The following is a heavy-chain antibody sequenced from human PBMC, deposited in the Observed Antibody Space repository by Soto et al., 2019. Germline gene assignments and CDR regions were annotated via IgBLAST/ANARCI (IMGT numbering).Heavy chain of an antibody. Sequence: TGESLKISCAASGFTFRSYAMSWVRQVPGKGLEWVSTISGSGVATYYADSVRGRFTISRDTSKNTLSLQMNSLRAGDTAVYYCAKGSGDCGGDCFGMDVWGQGPTVTV. CDR2: ISGSGVAT. D-gene: IGHD2-21*02. CDR3: AKGSGDCGGDCFGMDV. CDR1: GFTFRSYA. V-gene: IGHV3-23*01. J-gene: IGHJ6*02.